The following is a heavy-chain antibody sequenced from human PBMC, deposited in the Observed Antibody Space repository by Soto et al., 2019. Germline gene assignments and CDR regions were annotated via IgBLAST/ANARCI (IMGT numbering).Heavy chain of an antibody. D-gene: IGHD2-15*01. CDR2: ISAYNGNT. V-gene: IGHV1-18*01. Sequence: ASVKVSCKASGYTFTSYGISWVRQAPGQGIEWKGWISAYNGNTNYAQKLQGRVTMTTDTSTSTDYMELRSLRSDDTAVYYCARGFCSGGSCYRSYYYYMDVWGKGTTVTVSS. CDR1: GYTFTSYG. J-gene: IGHJ6*03. CDR3: ARGFCSGGSCYRSYYYYMDV.